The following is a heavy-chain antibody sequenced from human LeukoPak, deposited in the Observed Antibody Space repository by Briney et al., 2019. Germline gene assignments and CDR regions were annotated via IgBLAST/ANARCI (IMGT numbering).Heavy chain of an antibody. CDR2: ISYDGSNK. Sequence: GGSLRLSCVASGFPFSSYWMTWVRQAPGKGLEWVAVISYDGSNKYYADSVKGRFTISRDNSKNTLYLQMNSLRAEDTAVYYCARERFRDGYPNWGQGTLVTVSS. J-gene: IGHJ4*02. D-gene: IGHD5-24*01. CDR1: GFPFSSYW. CDR3: ARERFRDGYPN. V-gene: IGHV3-30*03.